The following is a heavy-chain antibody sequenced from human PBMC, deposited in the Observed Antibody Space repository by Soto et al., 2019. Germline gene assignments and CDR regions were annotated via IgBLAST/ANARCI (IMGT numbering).Heavy chain of an antibody. V-gene: IGHV5-51*01. CDR1: VYSFTNYW. D-gene: IGHD2-2*01. CDR2: IYPGDSDT. CDR3: ARVSSSSWPYYYYYYGLDV. J-gene: IGHJ6*02. Sequence: GESLKISCKGSVYSFTNYWIGWVRQMSGKGLEWMGIIYPGDSDTRYSPSFQGQVTISADKSISTAYLQWSSLKASDTAMYYCARVSSSSWPYYYYYYGLDVWGQGTTVTVSS.